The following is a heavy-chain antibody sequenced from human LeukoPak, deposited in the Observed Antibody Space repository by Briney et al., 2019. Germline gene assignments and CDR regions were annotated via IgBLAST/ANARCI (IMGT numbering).Heavy chain of an antibody. V-gene: IGHV4-59*01. J-gene: IGHJ5*02. D-gene: IGHD6-6*01. CDR1: GGSISSYY. CDR3: ARGRGSSSSIWFDP. Sequence: SETLSLTCTVSGGSISSYYWSWIRQPPGKGLEWIGYIYYSGSTNYNPSLKSRVTISVDTSKNQFSLKLSSVTAADTAVYYCARGRGSSSSIWFDPWGQGILVTVSS. CDR2: IYYSGST.